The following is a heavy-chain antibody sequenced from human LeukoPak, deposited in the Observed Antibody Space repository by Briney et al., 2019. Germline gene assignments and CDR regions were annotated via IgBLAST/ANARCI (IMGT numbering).Heavy chain of an antibody. D-gene: IGHD1-26*01. CDR3: AASSSPPVEWEPYSFDY. CDR1: GFTFTSSA. J-gene: IGHJ4*02. V-gene: IGHV1-58*02. CDR2: IVVGSGNT. Sequence: SVKVSCKASGFTFTSSAMQWVRQARGQRLEWIGWIVVGSGNTNYAQKFQERVTITRDMSTSTAYMGLSSLRSEDTAVYYCAASSSPPVEWEPYSFDYWGQGTLVTVSS.